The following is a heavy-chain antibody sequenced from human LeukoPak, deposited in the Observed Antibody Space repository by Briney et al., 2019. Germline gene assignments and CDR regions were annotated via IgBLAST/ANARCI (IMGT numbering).Heavy chain of an antibody. CDR1: GGSFSGYY. Sequence: SETLSLTCAVYGGSFSGYYWSWIRQPPGKGLEWIGEINHSGSTNYNPSLKSRVTISVDTSKNQFSLKLSSVTAADTAVYYCAYYGDPPYNWFDPWGQGILVTVSS. V-gene: IGHV4-34*01. CDR2: INHSGST. CDR3: AYYGDPPYNWFDP. J-gene: IGHJ5*02. D-gene: IGHD3-10*01.